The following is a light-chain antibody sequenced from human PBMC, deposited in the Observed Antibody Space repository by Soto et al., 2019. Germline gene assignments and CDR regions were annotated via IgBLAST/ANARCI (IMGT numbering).Light chain of an antibody. CDR2: LTS. CDR1: QDINTY. CDR3: QQLDSDPPWT. J-gene: IGKJ1*01. V-gene: IGKV1-9*01. Sequence: IQLTQSPSSLSAPIGDRATITCRASQDINTYLAWYQQSPGRAPRLLIYLTSTLHTGVPSRFSGSGSGTEFSLTISSLQPEDFATYYCQQLDSDPPWTFGQGNMVEI.